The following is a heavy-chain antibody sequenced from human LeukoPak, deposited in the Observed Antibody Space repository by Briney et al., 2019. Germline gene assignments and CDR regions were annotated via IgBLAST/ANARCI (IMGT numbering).Heavy chain of an antibody. CDR1: GFTFSDYY. J-gene: IGHJ3*02. CDR3: ASGPVPYYDSSGYSGAFDI. V-gene: IGHV3-11*01. Sequence: GGSLRLSCAASGFTFSDYYMSWIRQPPGKGLEWVSYISSSGSTIYYAYSVKGRFTISRDNAKNSLYLQMNSLRAEDTAVYYCASGPVPYYDSSGYSGAFDIWAKGQWSPSLQ. CDR2: ISSSGSTI. D-gene: IGHD3-22*01.